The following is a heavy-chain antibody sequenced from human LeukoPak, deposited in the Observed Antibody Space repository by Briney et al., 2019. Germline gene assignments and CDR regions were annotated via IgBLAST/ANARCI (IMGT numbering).Heavy chain of an antibody. CDR2: IWYDGSNK. V-gene: IGHV3-33*01. CDR3: RCSGGPKRTIWFDP. CDR1: GFTFSSYG. J-gene: IGHJ5*02. Sequence: GGSLRLSCAASGFTFSSYGMHWVRQAPGKGLEWVAIIWYDGSNKYYGDSVKGRFTISRDNSKNTLYLQMNSLRAEDTAVYYCRCSGGPKRTIWFDPWGQGTLVTVSS. D-gene: IGHD2-15*01.